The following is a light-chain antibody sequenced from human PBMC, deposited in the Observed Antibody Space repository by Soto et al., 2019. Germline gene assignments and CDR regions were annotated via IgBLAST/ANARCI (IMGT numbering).Light chain of an antibody. CDR1: SSDVGGYNY. V-gene: IGLV2-8*01. CDR3: SPYAGSNNV. CDR2: DVS. J-gene: IGLJ1*01. Sequence: QSVLTQPPSASGSPGQSVTISCTGTSSDVGGYNYVSWYQQHPGKAPKLMIYDVSKRPSGVPDRFSGSKSGNTASLTVSGLQAEDEADYYCSPYAGSNNVFGTGTKVTVL.